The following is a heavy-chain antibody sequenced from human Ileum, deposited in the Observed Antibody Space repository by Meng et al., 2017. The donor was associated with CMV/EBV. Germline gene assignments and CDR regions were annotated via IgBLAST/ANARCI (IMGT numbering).Heavy chain of an antibody. Sequence: CAASGFSYRSYWMHWVRQAPGKGLVWVSSIHSDGTTTTYADSVKGRFSVSRDNAKDTLYLQMNSLRAEDTAVYYCARGGVIAAASSDSWGQGTLVTVSS. V-gene: IGHV3-74*01. CDR1: GFSYRSYW. CDR2: IHSDGTTT. D-gene: IGHD2-2*01. J-gene: IGHJ5*01. CDR3: ARGGVIAAASSDS.